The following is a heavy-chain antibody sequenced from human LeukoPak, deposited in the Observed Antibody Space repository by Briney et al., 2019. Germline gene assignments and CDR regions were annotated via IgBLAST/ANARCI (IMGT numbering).Heavy chain of an antibody. D-gene: IGHD3-22*01. CDR1: GYSFTNYG. CDR3: ARDSMVVVTIHDAFEI. J-gene: IGHJ3*02. Sequence: GASVKVSCKASGYSFTNYGVSWVRQAPGQGLEWLGWISAHNGKTDFSPRFHGRLILTTDTPTSTSYMELSSLRPDDTAVYFCARDSMVVVTIHDAFEIWGQGTRVTVSS. CDR2: ISAHNGKT. V-gene: IGHV1-18*04.